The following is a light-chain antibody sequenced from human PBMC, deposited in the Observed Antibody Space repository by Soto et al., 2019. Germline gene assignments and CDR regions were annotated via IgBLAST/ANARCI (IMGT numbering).Light chain of an antibody. V-gene: IGLV2-11*01. CDR1: SSDVGAYNY. J-gene: IGLJ1*01. Sequence: QSVLTQPRSVSGSPGQSVTISCTGTSSDVGAYNYVSWYQQHPGKAPKLMTYDVSKRPSGVPDRFSGSKSGNTASLTISGLQAEDEADYYCCSYADNYSYVFGTGTKVT. CDR3: CSYADNYSYV. CDR2: DVS.